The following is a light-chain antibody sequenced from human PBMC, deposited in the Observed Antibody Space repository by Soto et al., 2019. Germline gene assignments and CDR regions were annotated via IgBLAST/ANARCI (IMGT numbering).Light chain of an antibody. CDR1: QSVSSS. V-gene: IGKV3-15*01. CDR2: DTS. CDR3: QQYGYSPIT. J-gene: IGKJ5*01. Sequence: EIVVTQSPATLSVSPGERVTLSCRASQSVSSSLAWYQQRPGQAPRLLIYDTSTRATGIPARFSGSGSGTEFTLTISRLEPEDFAVYYCQQYGYSPITFGQGTRLEIK.